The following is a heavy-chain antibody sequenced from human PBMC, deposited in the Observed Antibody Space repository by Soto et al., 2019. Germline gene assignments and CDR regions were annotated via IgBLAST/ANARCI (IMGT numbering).Heavy chain of an antibody. J-gene: IGHJ4*02. V-gene: IGHV4-61*01. CDR1: GGSVSSGSYY. CDR2: IYYSGST. Sequence: QVQLQESGPGLVKPSETLSLTCTVSGGSVSSGSYYWSWIRQPPGKGLEWIGYIYYSGSTNYNPSLQSRVTISLDTSKNQFSLKLSSLTAADTSVYYCARALNYYGSGSYYDYWGQGTLVTVSS. CDR3: ARALNYYGSGSYYDY. D-gene: IGHD3-10*01.